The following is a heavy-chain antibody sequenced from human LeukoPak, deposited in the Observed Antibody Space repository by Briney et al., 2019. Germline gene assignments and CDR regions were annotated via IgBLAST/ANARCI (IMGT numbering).Heavy chain of an antibody. CDR2: ISGSGGST. J-gene: IGHJ4*02. CDR3: AKGIYGDYVPLDY. CDR1: GFTLSSYA. D-gene: IGHD4-17*01. V-gene: IGHV3-23*01. Sequence: GGSLGLSCAASGFTLSSYAMSWVRQAAGKGLGWVSAISGSGGSTYSADSVKGRFTISRDNSKNTLYLQMNSLRAEDTAVYYCAKGIYGDYVPLDYWGLGTLVTVSS.